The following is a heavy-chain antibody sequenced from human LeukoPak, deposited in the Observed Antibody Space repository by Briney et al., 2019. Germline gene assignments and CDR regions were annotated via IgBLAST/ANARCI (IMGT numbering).Heavy chain of an antibody. CDR2: ISGSGGST. D-gene: IGHD3-22*01. V-gene: IGHV3-23*01. CDR1: GFTFSSYA. J-gene: IGHJ1*01. Sequence: PGRSLRLSCAASGFTFSSYAMSWVRQAPGKGLEWVSAISGSGGSTYYADSVKGRFTISRDNSKNTLYLQMSSLRAEDTAVYYCAKDDYYDSTGYFRHWGQGTLVTVSS. CDR3: AKDDYYDSTGYFRH.